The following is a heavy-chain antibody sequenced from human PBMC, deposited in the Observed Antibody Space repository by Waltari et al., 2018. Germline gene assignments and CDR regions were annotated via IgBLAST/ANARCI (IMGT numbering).Heavy chain of an antibody. CDR2: INPMGGST. J-gene: IGHJ4*02. CDR3: ARDPGVIAAAGMFDY. CDR1: GYTFTSYY. V-gene: IGHV1-46*01. Sequence: QVQLVQSGAEVKKPGASVKVSCKASGYTFTSYYMHWVRQAPGQGLEWMGIINPMGGSTSYAQKFQCRVTMTRDTSTSTVYMELSSLRSEDTAVYYCARDPGVIAAAGMFDYWGQGTLVTVSS. D-gene: IGHD6-13*01.